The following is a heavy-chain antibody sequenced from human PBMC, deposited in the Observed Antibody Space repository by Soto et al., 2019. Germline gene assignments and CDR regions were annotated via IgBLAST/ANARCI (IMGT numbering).Heavy chain of an antibody. CDR2: ISYDGSNK. CDR3: AKDLSNYGFSDGMDV. V-gene: IGHV3-30*18. CDR1: GFTFSSYG. Sequence: QVQLVESGGGVVQPGRSLRLSCAASGFTFSSYGMHWVRQAPGKGLEWVAVISYDGSNKSYADSVKGRFTISGDNSKNTLYLQMKSLKAEDTAVYYCAKDLSNYGFSDGMDVWGQGTTVTVSS. J-gene: IGHJ6*02. D-gene: IGHD3-10*01.